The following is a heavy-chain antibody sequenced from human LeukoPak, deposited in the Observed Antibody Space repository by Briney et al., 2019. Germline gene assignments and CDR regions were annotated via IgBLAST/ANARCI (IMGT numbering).Heavy chain of an antibody. J-gene: IGHJ4*02. Sequence: PSETLSLTCAVYGGSFSAYFWSWIRQSPGKGLEWIGEINHSGTANYNPSLESRVTILMDTSKNEVSLKLTSVTAADTAMYYCARGQVVRDFWGQGTLVTVSS. V-gene: IGHV4-34*01. CDR2: INHSGTA. D-gene: IGHD2-15*01. CDR3: ARGQVVRDF. CDR1: GGSFSAYF.